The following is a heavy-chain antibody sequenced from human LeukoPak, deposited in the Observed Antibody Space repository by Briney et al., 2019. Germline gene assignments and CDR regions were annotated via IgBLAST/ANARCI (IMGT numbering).Heavy chain of an antibody. Sequence: GGSLRLSCAASGFTFSSYGMHWVRQAPGKGLEWVAVISYDGSNKYYADSVKGRFTISRDNSKNTLYLQMNSLRAEDTAVYYCAKDSVVVTAIPNWYFDLWGRGTLVTVSS. CDR3: AKDSVVVTAIPNWYFDL. J-gene: IGHJ2*01. D-gene: IGHD2-21*02. V-gene: IGHV3-30*18. CDR1: GFTFSSYG. CDR2: ISYDGSNK.